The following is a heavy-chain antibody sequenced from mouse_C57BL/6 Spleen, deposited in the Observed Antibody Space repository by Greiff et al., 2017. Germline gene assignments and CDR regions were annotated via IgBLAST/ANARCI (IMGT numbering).Heavy chain of an antibody. CDR3: ARNYDYGGFAY. V-gene: IGHV1-69*01. Sequence: VQLQQPGAELVMPGASVKLSCKASGYTFTSYWMHWVKQRPGQGLEWIGEIDPSDSYTNYNQKFKGKSTLTVDKSSSTAYMQLSSLTSEDSAVYYCARNYDYGGFAYWGQGTLVTVSA. CDR2: IDPSDSYT. CDR1: GYTFTSYW. D-gene: IGHD2-4*01. J-gene: IGHJ3*01.